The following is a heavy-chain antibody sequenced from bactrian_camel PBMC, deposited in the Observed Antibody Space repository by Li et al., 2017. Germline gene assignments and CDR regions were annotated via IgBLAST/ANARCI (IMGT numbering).Heavy chain of an antibody. J-gene: IGHJ4*01. CDR2: LYSGDGIS. D-gene: IGHD3*01. CDR1: GYSISRYC. Sequence: VQLVESGGGLVQPGGSLRLSCAASGYSISRYCMGWFRQAPGEEREVVAGLYSGDGISDYAASVKDRFTISRDNTKNTLYLQMNSLSPEDTAKYYCARTQPDGFCVLNCKGETISFSTGARGPRSPSP. V-gene: IGHV3S31*01. CDR3: ARTQPDGFCVLNCKGETISFST.